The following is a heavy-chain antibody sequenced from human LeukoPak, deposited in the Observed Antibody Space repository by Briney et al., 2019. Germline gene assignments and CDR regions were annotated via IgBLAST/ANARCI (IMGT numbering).Heavy chain of an antibody. Sequence: SETLSLTCAVSGYSISSGYYWGWIRQPPGKGLEWIGSIYHSGSTYYNPSLKSRVTISVDTSKNQFSLKLSSVTAADTAVYYCARASRGIVVVPAQFDPWGQGTLVTVSS. V-gene: IGHV4-38-2*01. CDR3: ARASRGIVVVPAQFDP. CDR1: GYSISSGYY. CDR2: IYHSGST. D-gene: IGHD2-2*01. J-gene: IGHJ5*02.